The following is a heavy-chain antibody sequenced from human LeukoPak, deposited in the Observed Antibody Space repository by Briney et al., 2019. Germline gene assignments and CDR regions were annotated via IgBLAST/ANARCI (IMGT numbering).Heavy chain of an antibody. V-gene: IGHV4-34*01. Sequence: SETLSLTCAVYGGSFSGYYWSWIRQPPGKGLEWIGSIYHSGSTYYNPSLKSRVTISVDTSKNQFSLKLSSVTAADTAVYYCARDPITMVRGVNYWGQETLVTVSS. J-gene: IGHJ4*02. CDR3: ARDPITMVRGVNY. D-gene: IGHD3-10*01. CDR1: GGSFSGYY. CDR2: IYHSGST.